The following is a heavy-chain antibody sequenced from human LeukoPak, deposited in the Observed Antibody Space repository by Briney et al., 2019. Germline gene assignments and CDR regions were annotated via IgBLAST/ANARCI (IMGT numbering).Heavy chain of an antibody. V-gene: IGHV4-59*01. D-gene: IGHD3-16*01. Sequence: SSETLPLTCTVSGGSINAYYWSWIRQPPGKGLEWIGYIYYSGSTNYNPSLKSRVTISVDTSKNQFSLKLSSVTGADTAVYYCARDQAYDYIWGSYYHYFDYWGQGTLVTVSS. J-gene: IGHJ4*02. CDR2: IYYSGST. CDR1: GGSINAYY. CDR3: ARDQAYDYIWGSYYHYFDY.